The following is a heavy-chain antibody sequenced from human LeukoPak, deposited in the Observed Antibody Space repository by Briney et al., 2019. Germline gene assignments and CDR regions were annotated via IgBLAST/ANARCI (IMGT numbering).Heavy chain of an antibody. CDR2: INGDGSDT. CDR3: ARDPNPDTYYYDSSGYSDY. V-gene: IGHV3-7*01. CDR1: GFIFSSMW. J-gene: IGHJ4*02. D-gene: IGHD3-22*01. Sequence: GGSLRLSCAASGFIFSSMWMTWVRQAPGKGLEWVANINGDGSDTYYVDSVKGRFTISRDNAKNSVDLQMSSLRVEDTAVYYCARDPNPDTYYYDSSGYSDYWGQGTLVTVSS.